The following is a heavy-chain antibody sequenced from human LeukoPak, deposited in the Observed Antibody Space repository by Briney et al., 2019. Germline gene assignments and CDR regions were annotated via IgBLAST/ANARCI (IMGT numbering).Heavy chain of an antibody. CDR2: IYYSGST. CDR1: GGSISGYY. D-gene: IGHD4-4*01. CDR3: VGSNYGLGYYYGIDV. V-gene: IGHV4-59*01. Sequence: SETLSLTCTVSGGSISGYYWSWIRQPPGKGLEWIGYIYYSGSTNYNPSLKSRVTISVDTSKKQFSLRLSSVTAADTAVYYCVGSNYGLGYYYGIDVWGQGTTVTVSS. J-gene: IGHJ6*02.